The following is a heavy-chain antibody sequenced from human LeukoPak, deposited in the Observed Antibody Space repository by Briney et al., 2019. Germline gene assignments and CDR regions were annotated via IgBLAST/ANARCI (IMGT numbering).Heavy chain of an antibody. CDR2: IYHSGST. CDR1: GYSISSGYY. D-gene: IGHD1-26*01. J-gene: IGHJ4*02. Sequence: SETLSLTCTVSGYSISSGYYWGWIRPPPGKGLEWIGSIYHSGSTYYNPSLKSRVTISVDTSKNQFSLKLSSVTAADTAVYYCARALEWELHKEFDYWGQGTLVTVSS. CDR3: ARALEWELHKEFDY. V-gene: IGHV4-38-2*02.